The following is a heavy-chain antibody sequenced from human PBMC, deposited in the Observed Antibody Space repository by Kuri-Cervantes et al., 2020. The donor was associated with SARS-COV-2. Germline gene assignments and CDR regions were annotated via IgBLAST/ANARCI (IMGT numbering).Heavy chain of an antibody. CDR1: GFTFSSYA. D-gene: IGHD2/OR15-2a*01. CDR2: ISDTDNTT. CDR3: ARESPFG. J-gene: IGHJ4*02. Sequence: GGSLRLSCAASGFTFSSYAMSWVRQAPGKGLEWVSSISDTDNTTYYADSVKGRFTISRDNSKNTLYLQMNSLRAEDTAVYSCARESPFGWGQGTLVTVSS. V-gene: IGHV3-23*01.